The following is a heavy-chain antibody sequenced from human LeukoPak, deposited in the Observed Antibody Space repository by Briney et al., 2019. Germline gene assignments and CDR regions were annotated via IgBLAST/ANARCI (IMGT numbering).Heavy chain of an antibody. Sequence: GGSLRLSCAASGFTFSDYAMVWVRQAPGMGLEWVSSISGDGGSTYYADSVNDRFTISRDDSTNTLYLQMNSLRVEDTALYYCATDRGYSGYGTFDYWGQGTLVGVSS. V-gene: IGHV3-23*01. CDR3: ATDRGYSGYGTFDY. CDR2: ISGDGGST. CDR1: GFTFSDYA. D-gene: IGHD5-12*01. J-gene: IGHJ4*02.